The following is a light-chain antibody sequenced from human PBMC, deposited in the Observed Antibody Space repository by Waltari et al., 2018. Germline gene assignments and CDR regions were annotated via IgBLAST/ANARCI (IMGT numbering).Light chain of an antibody. J-gene: IGKJ2*03. CDR2: GAS. V-gene: IGKV3-20*01. CDR3: QKYSSSPYS. Sequence: VILTQSPATLSLSPGERATLSCRASQSGSSSLAWYQQKPGQAPRLLIYGASSRATGIPDRFSGSGSGTEFTLTISSLEPEDFAVYYCQKYSSSPYSFGQGTKVEIK. CDR1: QSGSSS.